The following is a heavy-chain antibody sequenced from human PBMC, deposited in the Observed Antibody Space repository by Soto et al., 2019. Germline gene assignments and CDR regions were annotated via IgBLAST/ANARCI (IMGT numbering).Heavy chain of an antibody. CDR3: TTDTYYYDSSGDYYYGMDV. J-gene: IGHJ6*02. CDR2: IKSKTDGGTT. D-gene: IGHD3-22*01. Sequence: EVQLVESGGGLVKPGGSLRLSCAASGFTFSNAWMNWVRQAPGKGLEWVGRIKSKTDGGTTDYAAPVKGRFTISRDDSKNTLYLQMNSLKTADTAVYYCTTDTYYYDSSGDYYYGMDVWGQGTTVTVSS. CDR1: GFTFSNAW. V-gene: IGHV3-15*07.